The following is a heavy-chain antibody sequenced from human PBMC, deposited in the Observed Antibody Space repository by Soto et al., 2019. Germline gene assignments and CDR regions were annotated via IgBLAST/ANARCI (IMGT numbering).Heavy chain of an antibody. CDR1: GGSVSSGSYY. V-gene: IGHV4-61*01. J-gene: IGHJ4*02. Sequence: SETLSLTCTVSGGSVSSGSYYWSWIRQPPGKGLEWIGEICHSGSTNYNPSLKSRVTISVDKSKNQFSLKLSSVTAADTAVYYCANDIAARPPLNWGQGTLVTVSS. CDR2: ICHSGST. CDR3: ANDIAARPPLN. D-gene: IGHD6-6*01.